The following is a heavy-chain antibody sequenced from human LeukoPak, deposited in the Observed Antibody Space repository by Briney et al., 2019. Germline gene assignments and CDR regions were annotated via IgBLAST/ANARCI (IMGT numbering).Heavy chain of an antibody. CDR2: MNPNSGNT. CDR3: ARGLKEELCFDY. J-gene: IGHJ4*02. CDR1: GYTFTSYD. D-gene: IGHD5-18*01. Sequence: GASVKVSCKASGYTFTSYDINWVRQATGQGLEWMGWMNPNSGNTGYAQKFQGRVTMTRNTSISTAYMELSRLRSEDTAVYYCARGLKEELCFDYWGQGTPVTVPS. V-gene: IGHV1-8*01.